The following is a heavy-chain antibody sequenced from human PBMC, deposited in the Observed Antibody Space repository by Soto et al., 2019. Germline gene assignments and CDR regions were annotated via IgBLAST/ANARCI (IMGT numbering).Heavy chain of an antibody. CDR1: GFTFSSYG. CDR2: IWYDGSNK. Sequence: GGSLRLSCAASGFTFSSYGMHWVRQAPGKGLEWVAVIWYDGSNKYYADSVKGRFTISRDNSKNTLYLQMNSLRAEDAAVYYCARASGRMLSIFHFMDVWGKGTTVTVSS. CDR3: ARASGRMLSIFHFMDV. D-gene: IGHD2-8*01. J-gene: IGHJ6*03. V-gene: IGHV3-33*01.